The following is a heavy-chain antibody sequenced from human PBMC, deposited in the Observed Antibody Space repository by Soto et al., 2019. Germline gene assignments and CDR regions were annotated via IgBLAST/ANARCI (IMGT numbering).Heavy chain of an antibody. J-gene: IGHJ4*02. Sequence: EVQLVESGGGLVQPGGSLRLSCAVSGLTVNSNYMSWVRQAPGKGLEWVSVIYTDGTTYYRDSVKGRFTISRDNSKNTLYLQMTSLRAEDTAVYYYARAAGLFWGQGTLVSVSS. V-gene: IGHV3-66*01. CDR1: GLTVNSNY. CDR3: ARAAGLF. D-gene: IGHD3-22*01. CDR2: IYTDGTT.